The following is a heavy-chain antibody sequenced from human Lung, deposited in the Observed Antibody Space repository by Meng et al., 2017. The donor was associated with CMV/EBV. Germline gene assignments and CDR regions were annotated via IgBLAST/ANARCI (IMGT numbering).Heavy chain of an antibody. CDR2: ISGINGNT. D-gene: IGHD6-25*01. J-gene: IGHJ4*02. CDR3: ARHSAIFYFDY. V-gene: IGHV1-18*01. CDR1: GYSVSSYG. Sequence: GESLKISCKPSGYSVSSYGLSWVRQAPGQGLEWMGWISGINGNTKYAEKFQGRVTVTKDFMELRSLRSDDTAVYYCARHSAIFYFDYWGQGTRVTVSS.